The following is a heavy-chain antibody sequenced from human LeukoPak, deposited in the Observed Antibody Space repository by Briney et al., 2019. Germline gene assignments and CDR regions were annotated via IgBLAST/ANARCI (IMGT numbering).Heavy chain of an antibody. V-gene: IGHV1-2*04. CDR2: INPNSGGT. Sequence: ASVKVSCKASGYTFTSYAISWVRQAPGQGLEWMGWINPNSGGTNYAQKFQGWVTMTRDTSISTAYMELSRLRSDDTAVYYCARELRQQLVKRVVGMDVWGQGTTVTVSS. D-gene: IGHD6-13*01. CDR3: ARELRQQLVKRVVGMDV. CDR1: GYTFTSYA. J-gene: IGHJ6*02.